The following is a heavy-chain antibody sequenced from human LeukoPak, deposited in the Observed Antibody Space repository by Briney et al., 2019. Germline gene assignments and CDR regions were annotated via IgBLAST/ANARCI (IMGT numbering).Heavy chain of an antibody. V-gene: IGHV3-23*01. J-gene: IGHJ3*01. CDR3: AKDLGAYTA. CDR1: GFTFSSYS. Sequence: GGSLRLSCAASGFTFSSYSMNWVRQAPGKGLEWVSAISGSGGSTYYADSVKGWFTISRDNSKNTLYLQMNSLRAEGTAVYYCAKDLGAYTAWGQGTMVTVSS. D-gene: IGHD1-26*01. CDR2: ISGSGGST.